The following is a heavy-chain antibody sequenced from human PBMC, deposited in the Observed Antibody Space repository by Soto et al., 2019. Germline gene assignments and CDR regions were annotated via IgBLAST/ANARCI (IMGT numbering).Heavy chain of an antibody. CDR2: IIPIFGTA. D-gene: IGHD6-13*01. Sequence: SVKVSCKASGGTFSSYAISWVRQAPGQGLEWMGGIIPIFGTANYAQKFQGRVTITADESTSTAYMELSSLRSEDTAVYYCARDSLSYSSSWYPAGRPFDIWGKGTMGTVS. CDR3: ARDSLSYSSSWYPAGRPFDI. CDR1: GGTFSSYA. V-gene: IGHV1-69*13. J-gene: IGHJ3*02.